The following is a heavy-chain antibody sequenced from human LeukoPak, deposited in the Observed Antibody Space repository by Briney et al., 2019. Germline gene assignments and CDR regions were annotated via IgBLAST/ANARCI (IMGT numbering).Heavy chain of an antibody. J-gene: IGHJ4*02. CDR1: GFTFNNYG. Sequence: PGGSLRLSCVASGFTFNNYGMTWVRQAPGKGLEWISGLSSGGGSPYYADSVKDRFTISRDNSKNTLFLQMNSLRAEDTATYYCTKVTSTGSCYQSDYWGQGTLVTVSS. CDR3: TKVTSTGSCYQSDY. CDR2: LSSGGGSP. D-gene: IGHD2-15*01. V-gene: IGHV3-23*01.